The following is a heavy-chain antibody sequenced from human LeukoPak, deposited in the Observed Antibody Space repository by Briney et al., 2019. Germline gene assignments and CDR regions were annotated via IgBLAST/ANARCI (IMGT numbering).Heavy chain of an antibody. V-gene: IGHV1-18*01. CDR3: ARGFFWSGYYPYYYYMDV. Sequence: ASVKVSCKASGYTFSSYGISWVRQAPGQGLEWMGWISGYNGNTHYAQKVQGRVTMTTDTSTTTAYMELRSLRSDDTAVYYCARGFFWSGYYPYYYYMDVWGKGTTVTVSS. CDR2: ISGYNGNT. CDR1: GYTFSSYG. J-gene: IGHJ6*03. D-gene: IGHD3-3*01.